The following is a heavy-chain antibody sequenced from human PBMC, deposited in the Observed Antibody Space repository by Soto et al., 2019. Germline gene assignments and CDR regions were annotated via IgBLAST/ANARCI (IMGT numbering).Heavy chain of an antibody. D-gene: IGHD2-15*01. J-gene: IGHJ4*02. V-gene: IGHV3-72*01. Sequence: EVQLVESGGGLVQPGGSLRLSCAASGFTFSDHYMDWVRQAPGKGLEWVARTRRKVNSYTTEYAASVKGRFTISRDDSKNSLYLQMNSLKTEDTAVYYCARVEGCSAGSCYSAFDYWGQGTLVTVSS. CDR3: ARVEGCSAGSCYSAFDY. CDR1: GFTFSDHY. CDR2: TRRKVNSYTT.